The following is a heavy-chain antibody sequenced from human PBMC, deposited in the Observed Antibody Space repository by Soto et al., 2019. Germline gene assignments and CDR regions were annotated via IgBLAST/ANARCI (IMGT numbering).Heavy chain of an antibody. D-gene: IGHD3-22*01. Sequence: SETLSLTCTVSGGSISSYYWSWIRQPPGKGLEWIGYIYYSGSTNYNPSLKSRVTISVDTSKNQFSLKLSSVTAADTAVYYCARDPPYYYDSSGFDPWGQGTLVTVSS. CDR3: ARDPPYYYDSSGFDP. CDR2: IYYSGST. CDR1: GGSISSYY. V-gene: IGHV4-59*01. J-gene: IGHJ5*02.